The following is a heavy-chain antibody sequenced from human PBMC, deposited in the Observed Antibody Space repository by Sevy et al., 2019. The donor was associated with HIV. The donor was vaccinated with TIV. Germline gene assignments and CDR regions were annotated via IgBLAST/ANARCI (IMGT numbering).Heavy chain of an antibody. D-gene: IGHD5-18*01. J-gene: IGHJ4*02. V-gene: IGHV3-30-3*01. Sequence: GGSLRLSCAASGFTFSNYPMHWVRQAPGKGLEWVAVISYDGSNKYYADSVKGRFTISRDNSKNTLYLQMNSLRAEDTAVYYCASWGYGQLWFGYFDYWGQGTLVTVSS. CDR3: ASWGYGQLWFGYFDY. CDR2: ISYDGSNK. CDR1: GFTFSNYP.